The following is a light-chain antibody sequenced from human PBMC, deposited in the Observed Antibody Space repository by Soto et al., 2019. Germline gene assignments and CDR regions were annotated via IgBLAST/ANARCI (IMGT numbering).Light chain of an antibody. V-gene: IGKV1-39*01. Sequence: DIHVTQSPSSLSASVGDRVTLTCRTSQHVATYLNWYQQKSGRAPTLLIYSSSGLQPGVSPRFSGSGSGTDFTLTISILQSEDFATYFCQQTYSVPPTFGQGTTVDFK. CDR2: SSS. CDR3: QQTYSVPPT. J-gene: IGKJ1*01. CDR1: QHVATY.